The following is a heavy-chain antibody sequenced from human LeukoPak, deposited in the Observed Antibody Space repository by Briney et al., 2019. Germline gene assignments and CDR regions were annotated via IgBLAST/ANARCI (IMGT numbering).Heavy chain of an antibody. V-gene: IGHV3-74*01. J-gene: IGHJ3*02. CDR2: INGDGSST. CDR1: GFTFSNSW. Sequence: QPGGSLRLSCAASGFTFSNSWMHWVRQAPGKGLVWVSRINGDGSSTTYADSVKGRFTISRDNSKNTLYLQMNSLRAEDTAVYYCARVEQGAFDIWGQGTMVTVSS. D-gene: IGHD1/OR15-1a*01. CDR3: ARVEQGAFDI.